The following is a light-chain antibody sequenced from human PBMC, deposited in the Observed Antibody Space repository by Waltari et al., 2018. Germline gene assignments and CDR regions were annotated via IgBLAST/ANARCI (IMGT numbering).Light chain of an antibody. V-gene: IGKV4-1*01. CDR2: WAS. CDR1: QSVLYSSNNKNY. Sequence: DIEMTQSPDSLAVSLGERATINCKSSQSVLYSSNNKNYLAWYQHKPGQPPKLLIYWASTRESGVPERFSGSGSGTDFTLTISSLQAEDVAVYYCQQLNSYPLTFGGGTKVEIK. CDR3: QQLNSYPLT. J-gene: IGKJ4*01.